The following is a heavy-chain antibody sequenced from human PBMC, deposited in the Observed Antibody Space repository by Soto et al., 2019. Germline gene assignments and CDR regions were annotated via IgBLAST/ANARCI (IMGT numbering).Heavy chain of an antibody. D-gene: IGHD6-6*01. J-gene: IGHJ6*02. V-gene: IGHV1-58*01. CDR3: AADHLASLSIDV. CDR2: IVVRSGNT. CDR1: SFPFTTSA. Sequence: VASVKVSCKASSFPFTTSAVQWVRQARVQRLEWIGWIVVRSGNTNYAQKFHERVTITGDRSTRTAYIELSSLRSEDTAVYYCAADHLASLSIDVWGRGTTVTVSS.